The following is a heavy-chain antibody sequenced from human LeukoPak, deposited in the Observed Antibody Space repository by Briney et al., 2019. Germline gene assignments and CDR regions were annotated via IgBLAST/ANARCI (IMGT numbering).Heavy chain of an antibody. J-gene: IGHJ4*01. CDR1: GFTFSNFW. V-gene: IGHV3-7*01. Sequence: GGSLRLSCTASGFTFSNFWMGCVRQAPGKGLEWVANIKQDETEKFYLGSVKGRFTISRDNAKNSLYLQMSSLRAEDTAVYYCARDILETSGQFDYWGQGILVTVSS. CDR3: ARDILETSGQFDY. D-gene: IGHD1-1*01. CDR2: IKQDETEK.